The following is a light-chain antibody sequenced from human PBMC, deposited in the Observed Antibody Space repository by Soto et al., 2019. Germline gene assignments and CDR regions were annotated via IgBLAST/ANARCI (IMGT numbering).Light chain of an antibody. V-gene: IGLV2-8*01. Sequence: QSALTQPPSASGSPGQSVTISCTGTSSDVGGYNYVSWYQQYPGRAPKLMIYEVTKRPSGVPDRFSGSKSGNTASLTVSGLQAEDEDDYYCSSYAASNSFYFVFGGGTKLTVL. CDR1: SSDVGGYNY. J-gene: IGLJ3*02. CDR2: EVT. CDR3: SSYAASNSFYFV.